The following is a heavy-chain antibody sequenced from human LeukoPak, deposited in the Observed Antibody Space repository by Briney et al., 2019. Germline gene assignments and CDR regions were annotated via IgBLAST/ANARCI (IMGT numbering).Heavy chain of an antibody. D-gene: IGHD3-3*01. CDR2: INHSGST. CDR3: ARSPDFWWRGYYTGTNYDYYYYMDG. CDR1: GGSFSGYY. Sequence: SETLSLTCAVYGGSFSGYYWSWIRQPPGKGLECIGEINHSGSTNYNPSLKSRVTISVDTSKNQFSLKLSSVTAADTAVYYCARSPDFWWRGYYTGTNYDYYYYMDGWGKGTTVTVSS. V-gene: IGHV4-34*01. J-gene: IGHJ6*03.